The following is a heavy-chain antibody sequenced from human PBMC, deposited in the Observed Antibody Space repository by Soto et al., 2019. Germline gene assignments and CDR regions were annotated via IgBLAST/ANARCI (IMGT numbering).Heavy chain of an antibody. CDR1: GYSISSSNW. D-gene: IGHD1-26*01. CDR3: ARREIQGPIDY. Sequence: QVQLQESGPGLVKPSDTLSLTCAVSGYSISSSNWWGWIRQPPGKGLEWIGYIYYSGTTYYNPSLKSRVTMSVDTSKNQCSLKLTSVTAVDTAVYCCARREIQGPIDYWGQGTLVTVSS. CDR2: IYYSGTT. J-gene: IGHJ4*02. V-gene: IGHV4-28*01.